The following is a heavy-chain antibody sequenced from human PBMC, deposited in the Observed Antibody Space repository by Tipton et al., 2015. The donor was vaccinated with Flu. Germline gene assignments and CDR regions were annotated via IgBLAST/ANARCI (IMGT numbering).Heavy chain of an antibody. Sequence: SLRLSCAVSGFTINRYGMSWVRQAPGKGLEWVSGFSGSGGTTYFADSVKGRFTISRDNSKNTLYLQMNSLRAEDSAVYYCAKVIPELVAGLDYWGQGTLVTVSS. D-gene: IGHD6-19*01. CDR3: AKVIPELVAGLDY. V-gene: IGHV3-23*01. CDR2: FSGSGGTT. CDR1: GFTINRYG. J-gene: IGHJ4*02.